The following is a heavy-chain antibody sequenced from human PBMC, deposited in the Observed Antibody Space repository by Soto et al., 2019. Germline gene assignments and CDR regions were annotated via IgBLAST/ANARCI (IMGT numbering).Heavy chain of an antibody. CDR3: AGGRIVVAGSSAYYSMDV. CDR1: GGNPSNSA. CDR2: IIPVFGII. Sequence: QVHLLLQSGAEVKKPGSSVKVACKASGGNPSNSAISWVRQAPGQGLELMGGIIPVFGIISHAQNFQGRVTITEDESTSTAYMELSSLRSEDTAVYFCAGGRIVVAGSSAYYSMDVWGQGTTVTVSS. V-gene: IGHV1-69*01. J-gene: IGHJ6*02. D-gene: IGHD6-19*01.